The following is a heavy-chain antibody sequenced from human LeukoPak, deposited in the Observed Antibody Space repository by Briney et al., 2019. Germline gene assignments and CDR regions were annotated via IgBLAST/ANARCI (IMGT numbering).Heavy chain of an antibody. D-gene: IGHD4-17*01. CDR2: ISSSGSYT. CDR1: GFTFSDYY. CDR3: ARDTAYRGTYYGLDD. J-gene: IGHJ4*03. V-gene: IGHV3-11*05. Sequence: GGCPSPSCAASGFTFSDYYMTWIRQAPGKGLEWVSYISSSGSYTNYADSVKGRFTISRDNAKNLVHLQMSSRRVEDTAVYFCARDTAYRGTYYGLDDSGQGTLVTVSS.